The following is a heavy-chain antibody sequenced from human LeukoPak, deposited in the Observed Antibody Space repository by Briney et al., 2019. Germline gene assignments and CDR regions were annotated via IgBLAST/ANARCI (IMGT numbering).Heavy chain of an antibody. J-gene: IGHJ4*02. CDR2: IWNDGSNK. V-gene: IGHV3-33*01. CDR1: GFTLSTYG. CDR3: ARASGPFDY. D-gene: IGHD3-10*01. Sequence: GRSLRLSCAASGFTLSTYGMHWVRQAPGKGLEWVAVIWNDGSNKYYADSVKGRFTISRDNSKNTLYLQMNSLRAEDTAVYSCARASGPFDYWGQGTLVTVSS.